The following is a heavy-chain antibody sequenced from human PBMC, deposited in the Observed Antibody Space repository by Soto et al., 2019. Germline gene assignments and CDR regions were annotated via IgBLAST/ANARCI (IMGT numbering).Heavy chain of an antibody. Sequence: EVQLEQSGAEMKKPGESLRISCKGSGFKFPNYYIVWVRQKPGEGLEWIGKIDPFDSATTYNPSFQGHVTISADKSINTAYLQWSSLKASDTAMYYCTRLFSSYGLDVWGQGTTVIVSS. CDR3: TRLFSSYGLDV. V-gene: IGHV5-10-1*01. CDR1: GFKFPNYY. CDR2: IDPFDSAT. D-gene: IGHD3-10*01. J-gene: IGHJ6*02.